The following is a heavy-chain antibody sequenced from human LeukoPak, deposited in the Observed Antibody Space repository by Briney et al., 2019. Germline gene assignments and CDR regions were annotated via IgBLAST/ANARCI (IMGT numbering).Heavy chain of an antibody. CDR1: GGSISSSSYY. D-gene: IGHD5-24*01. V-gene: IGHV4-61*05. CDR3: ARLERWSYYFDY. Sequence: KPSETLSLTCTVSGGSISSSSYYWSWIRQPPGKGLEWIGYIYYSGSTNYNPSLKSRVTISVDTSKNQFSLKLSSVTAADTAVYYCARLERWSYYFDYWGQGTLVTVSS. CDR2: IYYSGST. J-gene: IGHJ4*02.